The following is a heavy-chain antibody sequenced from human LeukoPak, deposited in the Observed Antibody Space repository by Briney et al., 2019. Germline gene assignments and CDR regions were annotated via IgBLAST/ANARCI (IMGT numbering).Heavy chain of an antibody. CDR3: SRFLYHTTGYHYFDS. V-gene: IGHV3-7*01. D-gene: IGHD3-22*01. CDR1: GFTFSTYW. J-gene: IGHJ4*02. Sequence: GGSLRLSCAASGFTFSTYWMSWVRQAPGKGLEWVANIRGDGREQNYVASVKGRFTISSDNAQNSLYLQMSSLGAEDTALYFCSRFLYHTTGYHYFDSWGQGTLVTVSS. CDR2: IRGDGREQ.